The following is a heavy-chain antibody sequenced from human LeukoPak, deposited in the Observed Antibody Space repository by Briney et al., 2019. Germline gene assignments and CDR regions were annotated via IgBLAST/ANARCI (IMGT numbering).Heavy chain of an antibody. J-gene: IGHJ4*02. Sequence: GGSLRLSCAASGFTVSSNYMSWVRQAPGKGLEWVSAISGSGGSTYYADSVKGRFTISRDNSKNTLYLQMNSLRAEDTAVYYCAKLPEYYYDSSGYYFAGFDYWGQGTLVTVSS. CDR3: AKLPEYYYDSSGYYFAGFDY. V-gene: IGHV3-23*01. CDR2: ISGSGGST. D-gene: IGHD3-22*01. CDR1: GFTVSSNY.